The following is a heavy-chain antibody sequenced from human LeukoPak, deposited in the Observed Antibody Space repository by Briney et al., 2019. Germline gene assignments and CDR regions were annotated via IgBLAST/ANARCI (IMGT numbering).Heavy chain of an antibody. CDR2: INPNSGGT. CDR3: ARGSYYDSSGCGGKCNWFDP. D-gene: IGHD3-22*01. CDR1: GYTFTGYY. J-gene: IGHJ5*02. V-gene: IGHV1-2*04. Sequence: ASVKVSCKASGYTFTGYYMHWVRQAPGQGLEWMGWINPNSGGTNYAQKFQGWVTMTRDTSISTAYMELSRLRSDDTAVYYCARGSYYDSSGCGGKCNWFDPWGQGTLVTVSS.